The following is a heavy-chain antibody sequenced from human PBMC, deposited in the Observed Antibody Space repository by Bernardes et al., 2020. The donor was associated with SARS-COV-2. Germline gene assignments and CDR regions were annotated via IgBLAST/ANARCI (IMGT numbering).Heavy chain of an antibody. CDR3: AKVMDIVVVPAAMMAAYYYGMDV. D-gene: IGHD2-2*03. CDR1: GFTFSSYG. CDR2: ISYDGGNK. V-gene: IGHV3-30*18. Sequence: GGSLRLSCAASGFTFSSYGMHWVRQAPGKGLEWVAVISYDGGNKYYADSVKGRFTISRDNSKNTLYLQMNSLRAEDTAVYYCAKVMDIVVVPAAMMAAYYYGMDVWGQGTTVTVSS. J-gene: IGHJ6*02.